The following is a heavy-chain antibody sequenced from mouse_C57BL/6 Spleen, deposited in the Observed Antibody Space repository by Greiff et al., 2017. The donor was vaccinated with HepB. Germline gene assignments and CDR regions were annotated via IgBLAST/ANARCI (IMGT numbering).Heavy chain of an antibody. J-gene: IGHJ1*03. D-gene: IGHD1-1*01. V-gene: IGHV1-78*01. CDR3: ARERITAGAPRDFDV. Sequence: VQRVESDAELVKPGASVKISCKASGYTFTDHTIHWMKQRPEKGLEWIGYIYPRDGSTKYNEKFKGKATLTGDKSSSTAYMQLNSLTSEDSAVYFCARERITAGAPRDFDVWGTGTTVTVSS. CDR2: IYPRDGST. CDR1: GYTFTDHT.